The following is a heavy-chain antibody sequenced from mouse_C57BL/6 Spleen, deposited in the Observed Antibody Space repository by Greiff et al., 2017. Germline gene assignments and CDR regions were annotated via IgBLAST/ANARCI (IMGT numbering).Heavy chain of an antibody. CDR2: ISSGGDYI. J-gene: IGHJ3*01. D-gene: IGHD2-4*01. V-gene: IGHV5-9-1*02. CDR1: GFTFSSYA. CDR3: TREGGYDYDGAWFAY. Sequence: DVKLVESGEGLVKPGGSLKLSCAASGFTFSSYAMSWVRQTPEKRLEWVAYISSGGDYIYYADTVKGRFTISRDKARNTLYLQMSSLKSEDTAMYYCTREGGYDYDGAWFAYWGQGTLVTVSA.